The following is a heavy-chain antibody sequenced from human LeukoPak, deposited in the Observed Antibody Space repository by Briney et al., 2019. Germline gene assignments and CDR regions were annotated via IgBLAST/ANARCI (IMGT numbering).Heavy chain of an antibody. CDR3: ASTRTTVTNDAFDI. J-gene: IGHJ3*02. CDR2: ISSSSSYI. CDR1: GFTFSSYS. V-gene: IGHV3-21*01. Sequence: GGSLRLSCAAPGFTFSSYSMNWVRQAPGKGLEWVSSISSSSSYIYYADSVKGRFTISRDNAKNSLYLQMNSLRAEDTAVYYCASTRTTVTNDAFDIWGQGTMVTVSS. D-gene: IGHD4-17*01.